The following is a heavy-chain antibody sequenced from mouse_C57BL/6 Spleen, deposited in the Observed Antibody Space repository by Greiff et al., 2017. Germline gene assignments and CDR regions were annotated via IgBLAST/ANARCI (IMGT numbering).Heavy chain of an antibody. CDR2: INPSNGGT. Sequence: QVQLQQPGTELVKPGASVKLSCKASGYTFTSYWMHWVKQRPGHGLEWIGIINPSNGGTNYNEKFKSKATLTVDKSSSTAYMQLSSLTSEDSAVYYCAREKDYDDAMDYWGQGTSVTVSS. D-gene: IGHD2-4*01. J-gene: IGHJ4*01. CDR1: GYTFTSYW. V-gene: IGHV1-53*01. CDR3: AREKDYDDAMDY.